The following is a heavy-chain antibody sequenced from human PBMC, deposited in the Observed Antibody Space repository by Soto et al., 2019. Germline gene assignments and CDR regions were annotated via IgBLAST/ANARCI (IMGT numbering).Heavy chain of an antibody. Sequence: ASVKVSCKASGGTFSSYAISWVRQAPGQGLEWMGGIIPIFGTANYAQKFQGRVTITADESTSTAYMELSSLRSEDTAVYYCARTRQYQLLGPNYYYYGMDVWGQGTTVTVSS. CDR1: GGTFSSYA. V-gene: IGHV1-69*13. CDR3: ARTRQYQLLGPNYYYYGMDV. CDR2: IIPIFGTA. J-gene: IGHJ6*02. D-gene: IGHD2-2*01.